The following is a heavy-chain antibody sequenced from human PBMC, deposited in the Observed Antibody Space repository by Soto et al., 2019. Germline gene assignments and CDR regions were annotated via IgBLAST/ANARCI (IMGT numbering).Heavy chain of an antibody. Sequence: QVQLEQSGAEVKKPGDSMKVSCKASGYTFTTYGISWVRQAPGQGLEWMGWINGDNGNADYPQKLQGRVTLTTDTSTSTADMALRSLRSDDTAVYYCAREGSAPYYYYGMDVWGQGTTVTVSS. CDR2: INGDNGNA. D-gene: IGHD6-19*01. CDR1: GYTFTTYG. V-gene: IGHV1-18*01. J-gene: IGHJ6*02. CDR3: AREGSAPYYYYGMDV.